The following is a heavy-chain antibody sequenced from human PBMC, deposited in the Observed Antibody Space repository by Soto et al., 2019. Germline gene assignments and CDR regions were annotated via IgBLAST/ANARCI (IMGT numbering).Heavy chain of an antibody. V-gene: IGHV4-38-2*02. CDR3: ARDGSVGTGWFDP. Sequence: SETLSLTCAVSGYSISSGYFWAWIRQPPGKGLEWIGSTYYGGTTYYNPSLKSRVIMSVDLSKNQFSLRLSSVTAADTAVYYCARDGSVGTGWFDPWAQGTLVTVS. CDR2: TYYGGTT. CDR1: GYSISSGYF. J-gene: IGHJ5*02. D-gene: IGHD1-26*01.